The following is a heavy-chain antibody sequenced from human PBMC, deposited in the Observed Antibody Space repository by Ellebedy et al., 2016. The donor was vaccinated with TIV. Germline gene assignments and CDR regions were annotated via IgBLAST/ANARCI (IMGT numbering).Heavy chain of an antibody. J-gene: IGHJ4*02. V-gene: IGHV4-59*01. CDR1: GGPISSYY. CDR2: IYYSGST. Sequence: MPSETLSLTCSVSGGPISSYYWSWIRQPPGKGLEWIGNIYYSGSTHYNPSLKSRVTISVDTSKNQFSLNLSSVTAADTAVFYCASGFSYGLLDYWGQGTLVAVSS. D-gene: IGHD5-18*01. CDR3: ASGFSYGLLDY.